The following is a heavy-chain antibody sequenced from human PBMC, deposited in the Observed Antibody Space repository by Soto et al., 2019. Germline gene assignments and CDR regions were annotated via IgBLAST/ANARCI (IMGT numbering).Heavy chain of an antibody. J-gene: IGHJ6*02. CDR1: GFTVSDHY. Sequence: EVQLVESGGGLVQPGGSLRLSCAASGFTVSDHYMDWVRQAPGKGLEWIGRSRNKRNSYTTEYAASVKGRFTISRDDSKSSGYLQRNSLNTEDTAVYYCGRGEATAGHDSHHGLDVWGQGTTVTVTS. CDR3: GRGEATAGHDSHHGLDV. V-gene: IGHV3-72*01. D-gene: IGHD6-13*01. CDR2: SRNKRNSYTT.